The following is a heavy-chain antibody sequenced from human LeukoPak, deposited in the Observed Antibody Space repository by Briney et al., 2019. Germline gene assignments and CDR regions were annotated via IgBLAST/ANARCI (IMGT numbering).Heavy chain of an antibody. CDR2: IYYSGST. V-gene: IGHV4-31*02. Sequence: LRLSCAASGFTFSSYSMNWVRQHPGKGLEWIGYIYYSGSTYYNPSLKSRVTISVDTSKNQFSLKLSSVTAADTAVYYCARGSRKIAAHDYWGQGTLVTVSS. J-gene: IGHJ4*02. D-gene: IGHD2/OR15-2a*01. CDR1: GFTFSSYS. CDR3: ARGSRKIAAHDY.